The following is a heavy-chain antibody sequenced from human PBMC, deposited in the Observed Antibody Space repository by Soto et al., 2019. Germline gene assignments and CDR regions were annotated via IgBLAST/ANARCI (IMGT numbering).Heavy chain of an antibody. J-gene: IGHJ4*02. CDR1: GFTFSSSA. D-gene: IGHD3-22*01. CDR2: ISGSGDST. Sequence: PGGSLRLSCAASGFTFSSSAMRWVRQAPGKGLEWVSAISGSGDSTYYADSVKGRFTVSRDNSKNTLYLQMNSLRAEDTAVYYCATARPYYDSSGYFDYWGQGTLVTVSS. V-gene: IGHV3-23*01. CDR3: ATARPYYDSSGYFDY.